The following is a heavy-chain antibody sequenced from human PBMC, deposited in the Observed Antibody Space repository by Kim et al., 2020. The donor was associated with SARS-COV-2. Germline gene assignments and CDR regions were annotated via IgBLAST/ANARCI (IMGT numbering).Heavy chain of an antibody. V-gene: IGHV4-59*13. CDR2: IYYSGST. Sequence: SETLSLTCTVSGGSISSYYWSWIRQPPGKGLEWIGYIYYSGSTNYNPSLKSRVTISVDTSKNQFSLKLSSVTAADTAVYYCARGSYDYVWGSYWYFDLWGRGTLVTVSS. CDR3: ARGSYDYVWGSYWYFDL. CDR1: GGSISSYY. D-gene: IGHD3-16*01. J-gene: IGHJ2*01.